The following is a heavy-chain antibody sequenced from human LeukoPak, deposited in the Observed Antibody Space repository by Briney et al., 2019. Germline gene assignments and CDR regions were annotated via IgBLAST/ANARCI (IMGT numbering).Heavy chain of an antibody. D-gene: IGHD2-2*01. CDR3: ARLSCTSANCDRGLFDF. Sequence: SETLSLTCTVSGVSISSGSYSWGWIRQPPGKGLEWIGSISYTGSTYYKSSPPSRITISVDTSTNQLSLNLSSVTAADTAVYYCARLSCTSANCDRGLFDFWGRGTLVTVSS. CDR2: ISYTGST. J-gene: IGHJ4*02. V-gene: IGHV4-39*01. CDR1: GVSISSGSYS.